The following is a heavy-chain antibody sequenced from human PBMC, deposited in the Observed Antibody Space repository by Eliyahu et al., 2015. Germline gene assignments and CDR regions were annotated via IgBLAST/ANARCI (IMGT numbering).Heavy chain of an antibody. V-gene: IGHV1-2*06. CDR2: INPKSGAT. J-gene: IGHJ4*02. CDR3: ARLVQVAGMVIDEDY. Sequence: QVQLVQSGAEVKKPGASVTVSCKASGYTFAGYQMHWVRQAPGQGLEWMGQINPKSGATNYAQKFQGRVTMTWDTSTSTAYMELRPLRSDDTAVYYCARLVQVAGMVIDEDYWGQGTLVTVSS. CDR1: GYTFAGYQ. D-gene: IGHD6-19*01.